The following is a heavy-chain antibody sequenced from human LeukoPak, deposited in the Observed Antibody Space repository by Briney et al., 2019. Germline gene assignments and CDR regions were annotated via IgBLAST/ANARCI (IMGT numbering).Heavy chain of an antibody. CDR1: GISFISFA. J-gene: IGHJ4*02. CDR2: ITGSGRT. CDR3: AKGKRVGSPYYFDS. Sequence: GGSLRLSCAASGISFISFAMTWVRQAPGKGLEWVSVITGSGRTFYAASVEGRFTISRDNSKNTLSLQLDSLTADDTAIYYCAKGKRVGSPYYFDSWGQGTLVTVSS. V-gene: IGHV3-23*01. D-gene: IGHD6-6*01.